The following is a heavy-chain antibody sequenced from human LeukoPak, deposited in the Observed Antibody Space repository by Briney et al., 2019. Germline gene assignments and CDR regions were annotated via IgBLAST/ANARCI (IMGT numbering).Heavy chain of an antibody. CDR2: INHSGST. CDR1: GGSFSGYY. CDR3: ARGGNVVVPAAHNWFDP. D-gene: IGHD2-2*01. V-gene: IGHV4-34*01. Sequence: SETPSLTCAVYGGSFSGYYWSWIRQPPGKGLEWIGEINHSGSTNYNPSLKSRVTISVDTSKNQFSLKLSSVTAADTAVYYCARGGNVVVPAAHNWFDPWGQGTLVTVSS. J-gene: IGHJ5*02.